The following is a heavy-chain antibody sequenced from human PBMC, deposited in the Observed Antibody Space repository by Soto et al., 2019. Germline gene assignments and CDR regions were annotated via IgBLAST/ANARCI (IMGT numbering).Heavy chain of an antibody. CDR1: GYGFTIYG. CDR2: ISPYNGNA. J-gene: IGHJ4*02. V-gene: IGHV1-18*01. D-gene: IGHD3-22*01. CDR3: VRATYFSDSSGYTRCLDY. Sequence: GASVKVSCKASGYGFTIYGLSWVRQAPGQGLEWMAWISPYNGNANYAQKFQDRVSMTTDTSTSTAYLQMNSLKTEDTAVYYCVRATYFSDSSGYTRCLDYWGQGTLVTVSS.